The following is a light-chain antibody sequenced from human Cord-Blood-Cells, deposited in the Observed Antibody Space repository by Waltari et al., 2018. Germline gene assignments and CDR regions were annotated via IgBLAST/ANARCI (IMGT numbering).Light chain of an antibody. V-gene: IGLV2-8*01. CDR2: GVS. CDR1: SSDVGGYNY. Sequence: QSALTQPPSASGSPGQSVPISCTGTSSDVGGYNYVSWYQQHPGKAPKLMIYGVSKRPSGVPDRFAGSKSGNTASLTVSGLQAEDEADYYGSSYAGSNNLVFGGGTKLTIL. CDR3: SSYAGSNNLV. J-gene: IGLJ2*01.